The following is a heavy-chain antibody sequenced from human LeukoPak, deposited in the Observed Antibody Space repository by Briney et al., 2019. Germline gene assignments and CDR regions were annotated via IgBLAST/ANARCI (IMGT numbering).Heavy chain of an antibody. D-gene: IGHD2-2*01. CDR3: ARERVTFPYQLPWSPYYYGMDV. CDR1: GYTFTSHD. CDR2: MNPNSGNT. V-gene: IGHV1-8*01. J-gene: IGHJ6*02. Sequence: ASVKVSCKASGYTFTSHDINWVRQATGQGLEWMGWMNPNSGNTGYAQKFQGRVTMTRNTSISTAYMELSSLRSEDTAVYYCARERVTFPYQLPWSPYYYGMDVWGQGTTVTVSS.